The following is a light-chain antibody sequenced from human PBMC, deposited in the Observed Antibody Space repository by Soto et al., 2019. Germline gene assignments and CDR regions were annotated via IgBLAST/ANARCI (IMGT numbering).Light chain of an antibody. J-gene: IGLJ2*01. CDR3: CSYAGSNTVI. V-gene: IGLV2-8*01. Sequence: QSALTQPPSASGSPGQSVAISCTGTSSDVGGYNYVSWYQQHPGKAPKLMIYEVNKRPSGVPDRFSGSKSGNTASLTVSGLQAEDEADYHCCSYAGSNTVIFGGGTKLTVL. CDR2: EVN. CDR1: SSDVGGYNY.